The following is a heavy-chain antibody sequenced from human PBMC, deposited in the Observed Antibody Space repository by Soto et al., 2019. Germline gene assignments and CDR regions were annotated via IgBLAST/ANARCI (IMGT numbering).Heavy chain of an antibody. CDR2: IFSSGTT. V-gene: IGHV4-30-4*01. D-gene: IGHD3-16*01. J-gene: IGHJ6*02. CDR1: GDSISSGNKY. Sequence: PSETLSLTCTVSGDSISSGNKYWSWIRQPPGKGLEWIGYIFSSGTTYYNPSLKSRLTMSLDPSQNQFSLKLNSLTDADTAVYFCARVPSPFDYYYAMDVWGQGTTVTVSS. CDR3: ARVPSPFDYYYAMDV.